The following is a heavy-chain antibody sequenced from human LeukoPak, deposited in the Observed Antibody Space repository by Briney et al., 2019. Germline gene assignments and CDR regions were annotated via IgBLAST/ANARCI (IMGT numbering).Heavy chain of an antibody. J-gene: IGHJ4*02. Sequence: GGSLRLSCAASGFTFSNHGMHWVRQAPGKGLEWVAVIWYDGSKKYYGDSVKGRFTISRDDSKNTLYLQMNSLRAEDMAVYYCAREASDYYRDFWGQGTLVTVSS. CDR3: AREASDYYRDF. CDR1: GFTFSNHG. CDR2: IWYDGSKK. D-gene: IGHD3-3*01. V-gene: IGHV3-33*01.